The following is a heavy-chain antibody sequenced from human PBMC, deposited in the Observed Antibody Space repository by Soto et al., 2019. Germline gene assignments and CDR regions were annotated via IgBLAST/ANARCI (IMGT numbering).Heavy chain of an antibody. J-gene: IGHJ6*02. D-gene: IGHD3-10*01. CDR1: GGTFSSYA. CDR3: ARGGITMVRGPPSYYYYGMDV. Sequence: QVQLVQSGAEVKKPGSSVKVSCKASGGTFSSYAISWVRQAPGQGLEWMGGIIPIFGTANYAQKFQGRVTITADESTSTAYMELSSLRYEDTAVYYCARGGITMVRGPPSYYYYGMDVWGQGTTVTVSS. CDR2: IIPIFGTA. V-gene: IGHV1-69*01.